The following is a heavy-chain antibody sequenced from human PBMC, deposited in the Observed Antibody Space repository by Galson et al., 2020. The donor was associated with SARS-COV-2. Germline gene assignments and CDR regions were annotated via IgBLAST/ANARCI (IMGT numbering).Heavy chain of an antibody. CDR1: GFTFSSYA. Sequence: GGSMRLSCSASGFTFSSYAMHWVRQAPGKGLEYVSAISSNGGSTYYADSVKGRFTISRDNSKNTLYLQMSSLRAEDTAVYYCVKDLLRAYYDSSGYLGYWGQGTLVTVSS. J-gene: IGHJ4*02. D-gene: IGHD3-22*01. CDR2: ISSNGGST. V-gene: IGHV3-64D*06. CDR3: VKDLLRAYYDSSGYLGY.